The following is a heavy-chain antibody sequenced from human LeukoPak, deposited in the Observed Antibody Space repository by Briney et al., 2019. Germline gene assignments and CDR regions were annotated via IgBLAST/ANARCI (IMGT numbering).Heavy chain of an antibody. CDR1: GFTFSSYS. V-gene: IGHV3-21*01. CDR2: ISSSSSYI. J-gene: IGHJ6*02. D-gene: IGHD3-22*01. CDR3: ARVRDYYDSSGYYQFYYYYGMDV. Sequence: PGGSLRLSCAASGFTFSSYSMNWVRQAPGKGLEWVSSISSSSSYIYYADSVKGRFTISRDNARNSLYLQMNSLRAEDTAVYYCARVRDYYDSSGYYQFYYYYGMDVWGQGTTVTVSS.